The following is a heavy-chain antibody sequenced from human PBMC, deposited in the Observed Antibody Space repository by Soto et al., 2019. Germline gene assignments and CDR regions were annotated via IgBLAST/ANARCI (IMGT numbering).Heavy chain of an antibody. CDR1: GYTFTSYD. CDR3: ARVAGYCSSPSCYWFDP. Sequence: GASVKVSCKASGYTFTSYDINWVRQATGQGLEWMGWINPNIGNTGYAQKFQGRVTKTSNTSISTAYMELSSLRSEDTAVYFCARVAGYCSSPSCYWFDPWGQGTMVTVSS. V-gene: IGHV1-8*01. D-gene: IGHD2-2*01. CDR2: INPNIGNT. J-gene: IGHJ5*02.